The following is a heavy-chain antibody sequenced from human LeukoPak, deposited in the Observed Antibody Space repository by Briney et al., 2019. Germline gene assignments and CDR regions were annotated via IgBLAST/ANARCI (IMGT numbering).Heavy chain of an antibody. D-gene: IGHD5-18*01. J-gene: IGHJ3*02. CDR2: IKGDGSAK. CDR1: GFTFSDYC. V-gene: IGHV3-7*01. Sequence: GGSLRLSCAASGFTFSDYCMNWIRQAPGKGLEWVAFIKGDGSAKKYVDSVKGRFTISRDNAKNSLFLQMNSLRAEDTAVYYCARDRGWIQHDIWGQGTMVTVSS. CDR3: ARDRGWIQHDI.